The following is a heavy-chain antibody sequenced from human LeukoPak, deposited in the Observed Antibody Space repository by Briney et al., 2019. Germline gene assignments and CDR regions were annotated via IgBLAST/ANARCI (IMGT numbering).Heavy chain of an antibody. J-gene: IGHJ3*02. Sequence: GGSLRLSCAASGFTFSSYGMHWVRQAPGKGLEWVAVIWYDGSNKYYADSVKGRFTISRDNSKNTLYLQMNSLRAEDTAVYYCAKDGNYYDSSDDAFDIWGQGTMVTVSS. CDR3: AKDGNYYDSSDDAFDI. D-gene: IGHD3-22*01. CDR2: IWYDGSNK. CDR1: GFTFSSYG. V-gene: IGHV3-33*06.